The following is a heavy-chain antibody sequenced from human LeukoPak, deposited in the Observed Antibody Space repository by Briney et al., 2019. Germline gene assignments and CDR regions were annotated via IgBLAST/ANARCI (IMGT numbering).Heavy chain of an antibody. V-gene: IGHV4-4*07. CDR1: GGSISSYY. J-gene: IGHJ4*02. CDR2: LSTGGTT. Sequence: PSETLSLTCTLSGGSISSYYWSWIRQAAGKGLEWIGRLSTGGTTNYNPSLRSRVTMSVDTSNNQFSLNLTSVTAADTAVYYCARARGQSGVDYWGQGTLVTVSS. D-gene: IGHD3-10*01. CDR3: ARARGQSGVDY.